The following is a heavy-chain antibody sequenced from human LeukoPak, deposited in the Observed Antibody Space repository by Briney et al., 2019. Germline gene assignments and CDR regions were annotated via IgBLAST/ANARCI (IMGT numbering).Heavy chain of an antibody. CDR1: GFTFSSYG. CDR3: ARSGPDPYFDY. Sequence: PGGSLRLSCAASGFTFSSYGMSWVRQAPGKGLEWVSSISDSGGNTYYADSVKGRFTISRDNAKNSLYLQMNSLRAEDTAVYYCARSGPDPYFDYWGQGTLVTVSS. V-gene: IGHV3-21*01. D-gene: IGHD1-14*01. CDR2: ISDSGGNT. J-gene: IGHJ4*02.